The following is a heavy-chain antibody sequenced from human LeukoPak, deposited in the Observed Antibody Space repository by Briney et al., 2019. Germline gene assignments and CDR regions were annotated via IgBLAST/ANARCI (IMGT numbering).Heavy chain of an antibody. V-gene: IGHV1-2*02. CDR2: INPNSGGT. D-gene: IGHD3-10*01. Sequence: ASVKVSCKASGYTFTGYYMHWVRQAPGQGLEWMGWINPNSGGTNYAQKFQGRVTMTRDTSISTAYMELSRLRSDDTAVYYCARKMVRGVIITAYYFDYWGQGTLVTASS. CDR3: ARKMVRGVIITAYYFDY. J-gene: IGHJ4*02. CDR1: GYTFTGYY.